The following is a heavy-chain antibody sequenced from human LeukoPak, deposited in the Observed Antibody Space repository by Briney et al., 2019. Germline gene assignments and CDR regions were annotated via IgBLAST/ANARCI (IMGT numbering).Heavy chain of an antibody. D-gene: IGHD2-2*01. CDR1: GFTFGDYA. CDR3: TRGLYCSSTSCPGGFDY. J-gene: IGHJ4*02. V-gene: IGHV3-49*04. Sequence: HPGGSLRLSCTASGFTFGDYAMSWVRQAPGKGLEWVGFIRSKAYGGTTEYAASVKGRFTISRDDSKSIAYLQMNSLKTEDTAVYYCTRGLYCSSTSCPGGFDYWGQGTLVTVSS. CDR2: IRSKAYGGTT.